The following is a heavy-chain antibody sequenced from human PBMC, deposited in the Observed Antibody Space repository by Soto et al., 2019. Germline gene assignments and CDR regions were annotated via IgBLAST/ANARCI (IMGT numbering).Heavy chain of an antibody. CDR2: IKQDGSEK. J-gene: IGHJ4*02. V-gene: IGHV3-7*01. D-gene: IGHD3-3*01. CDR3: ARVLGDFWSGYYFDY. Sequence: GGSLRLSCAASGFTFSSYWMSWVRQAPGKGLEWVANIKQDGSEKYYVDSVKGRFTISRDNAKNSLYLQMNSLRAEDTAVYYCARVLGDFWSGYYFDYWGQGTLVTVSS. CDR1: GFTFSSYW.